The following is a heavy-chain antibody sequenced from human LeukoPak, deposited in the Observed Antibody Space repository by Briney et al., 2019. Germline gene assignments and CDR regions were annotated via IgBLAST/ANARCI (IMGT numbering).Heavy chain of an antibody. V-gene: IGHV4-59*11. CDR3: ARGGVAAKYYFDS. Sequence: SQTLSLTCTLSCGSITPLYWSWIRQPPGKGLEFIGYIYYSGTTNYNPSLKSRVTLSVDTSKNQFSLKLSSVTAADTAVYYCARGGVAAKYYFDSWGQGTLVTVSS. J-gene: IGHJ4*02. CDR2: IYYSGTT. CDR1: CGSITPLY. D-gene: IGHD3-10*01.